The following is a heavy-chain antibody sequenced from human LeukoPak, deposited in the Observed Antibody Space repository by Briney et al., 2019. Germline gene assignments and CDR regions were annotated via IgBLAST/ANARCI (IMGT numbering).Heavy chain of an antibody. Sequence: ASVKVSCKVSGYTLTELPMHWVRQAPGKGLEWMGGFDPEDGETIYAQKFQGRVTMTEDTSTDTAYMELSSLGSEDTAVYYCATGGIAAAVPRYWGQGTLVTVSS. V-gene: IGHV1-24*01. CDR3: ATGGIAAAVPRY. CDR2: FDPEDGET. CDR1: GYTLTELP. J-gene: IGHJ4*02. D-gene: IGHD6-13*01.